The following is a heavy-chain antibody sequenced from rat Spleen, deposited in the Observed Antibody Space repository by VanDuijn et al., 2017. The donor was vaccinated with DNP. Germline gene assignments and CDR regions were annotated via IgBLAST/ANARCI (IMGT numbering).Heavy chain of an antibody. CDR3: ATQAGPYYFDY. V-gene: IGHV3-3*01. J-gene: IGHJ2*01. D-gene: IGHD1-4*01. Sequence: EVQLQESGPGLVKPSQSLSLTCSVTGYSITDNYWGWIRKFPRNKMEWMGYINSAGSIEYNPSLKGRISITSDTSKNQFFLQVNSVTTDDTATYYCATQAGPYYFDYWGQGVMVTVSS. CDR2: INSAGSI. CDR1: GYSITDNY.